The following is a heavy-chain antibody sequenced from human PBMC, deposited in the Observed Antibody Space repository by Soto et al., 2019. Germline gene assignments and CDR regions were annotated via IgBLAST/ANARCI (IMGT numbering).Heavy chain of an antibody. V-gene: IGHV4-39*01. Sequence: PSETLSLTCTVAGGSISSSSYYWGWIRQPPGKGLEWIGSIYYDGSAYYNPSLKSRVTISVDTSKNQFSLKLTSVTAADTAVYYCARRYGDAFDIWGQGTMVTVSS. D-gene: IGHD4-17*01. CDR1: GGSISSSSYY. CDR2: IYYDGSA. CDR3: ARRYGDAFDI. J-gene: IGHJ3*02.